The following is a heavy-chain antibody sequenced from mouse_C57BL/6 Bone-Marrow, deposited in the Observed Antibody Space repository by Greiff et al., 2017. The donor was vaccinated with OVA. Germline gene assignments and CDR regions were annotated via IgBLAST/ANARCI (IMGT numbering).Heavy chain of an antibody. V-gene: IGHV14-3*01. CDR2: IDPHSGST. CDR3: ARGNFGSSFYAMDY. CDR1: GFNITSTY. J-gene: IGHJ4*01. Sequence: VQLQQSVAELVRPGASVKLSCTASGFNITSTYMHWVKQRPERGLEWIGRIDPHSGSTKYAPKFQGTATITADTSSNTAYLQLSSLTSEDTAVYCCARGNFGSSFYAMDYWGQGTAVTVSS. D-gene: IGHD1-1*01.